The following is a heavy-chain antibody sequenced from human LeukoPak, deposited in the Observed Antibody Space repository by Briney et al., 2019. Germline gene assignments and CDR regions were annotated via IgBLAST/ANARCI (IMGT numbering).Heavy chain of an antibody. D-gene: IGHD6-13*01. CDR3: ATYSSSWYGPAGYFQH. V-gene: IGHV4-59*12. CDR1: GGSISSYY. CDR2: IYYSGST. Sequence: SETLSLTCTVSGGSISSYYWSWIRQPPGKGLEWIGYIYYSGSTNYNPSLKSRVTISVDRSKNQFSLKLSSVTAADTAVYYCATYSSSWYGPAGYFQHWGQGTLVTVSS. J-gene: IGHJ1*01.